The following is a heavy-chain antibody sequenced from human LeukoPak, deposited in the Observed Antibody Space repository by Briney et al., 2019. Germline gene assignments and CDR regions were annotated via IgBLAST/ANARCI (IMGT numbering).Heavy chain of an antibody. J-gene: IGHJ5*02. CDR3: ARASGSYSFRRFDP. D-gene: IGHD1-26*01. V-gene: IGHV4-39*01. CDR1: GGSISGNGYY. Sequence: SETLSLTCSVSGGSISGNGYYWGWIRQPPGKGLEWIEGIHYSGTTYYNPSLKSRVTISVDTSKNQFSLTLSSVTAADTAVYYCARASGSYSFRRFDPWGQGTLVTVSS. CDR2: IHYSGTT.